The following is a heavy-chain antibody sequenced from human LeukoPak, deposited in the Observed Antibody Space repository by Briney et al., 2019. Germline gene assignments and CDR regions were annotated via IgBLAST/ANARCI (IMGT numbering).Heavy chain of an antibody. D-gene: IGHD6-19*01. CDR1: GGSISSYY. Sequence: PSETLSLTCTVSGGSISSYYWSWIRQPPGKGLEWIGYIYYSGSTNYNPSLKSRVTISVDTTKNQFSLKLSSVTAADTAVYYCARGAGWYFDLWGRGTLVTVSS. CDR2: IYYSGST. J-gene: IGHJ2*01. CDR3: ARGAGWYFDL. V-gene: IGHV4-59*08.